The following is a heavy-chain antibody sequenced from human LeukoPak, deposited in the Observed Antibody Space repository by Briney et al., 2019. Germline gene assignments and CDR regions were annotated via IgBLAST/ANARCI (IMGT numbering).Heavy chain of an antibody. V-gene: IGHV1-8*01. Sequence: ASVKVSCKASGYTFTSYDINWVRQATGQGLEWMGWMNPNSGNTGYAQKFQGRVTMTRNTSVTTAYMELSSLRSDDTAVYYCARGGMIVVPGGWYFDLWGRGTLVTVSS. CDR2: MNPNSGNT. CDR1: GYTFTSYD. D-gene: IGHD3-22*01. CDR3: ARGGMIVVPGGWYFDL. J-gene: IGHJ2*01.